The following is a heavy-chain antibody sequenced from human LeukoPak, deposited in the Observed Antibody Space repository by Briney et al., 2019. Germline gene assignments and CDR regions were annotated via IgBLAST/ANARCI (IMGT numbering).Heavy chain of an antibody. D-gene: IGHD3-3*01. J-gene: IGHJ6*02. CDR2: ITGSGAST. V-gene: IGHV3-23*01. CDR1: GFTFSSHA. Sequence: GGSLRLSCAASGFTFSSHAMGWVRQAQGKGLEWVSSITGSGASTYYGDSVKGRFTISRDNSKNTLYLQMNRLRAEDTAVYYCAKDGGGSLEWLPPMDVWGQGTTVTVSS. CDR3: AKDGGGSLEWLPPMDV.